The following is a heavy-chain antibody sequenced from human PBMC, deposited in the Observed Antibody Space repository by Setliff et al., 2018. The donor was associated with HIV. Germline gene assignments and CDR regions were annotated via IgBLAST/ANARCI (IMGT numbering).Heavy chain of an antibody. Sequence: SGTLSLTCPVPGGSISRSSYYWGWIRQPPGKGLAWIGSIYYSGSTNYNLSLRSRVAISVDKSKNKFPLKLSSVTAADTAVYYCATRYCSSTSCYAYDAFDIWGQGTMVT. CDR3: ATRYCSSTSCYAYDAFDI. CDR2: IYYSGST. D-gene: IGHD2-2*01. V-gene: IGHV4-39*06. CDR1: GGSISRSSYY. J-gene: IGHJ3*02.